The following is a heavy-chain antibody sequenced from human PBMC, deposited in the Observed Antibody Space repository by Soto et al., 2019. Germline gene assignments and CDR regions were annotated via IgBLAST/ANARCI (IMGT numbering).Heavy chain of an antibody. CDR2: ISGSGGST. Sequence: PGGSLRLSCAASGFTFSSYAMSWVRQAPGKGLEWVSAISGSGGSTYYADSVKGRFTISRDNSKNTLYLQMNSLRAEDTAVYYCATRYPPSIAAAGTVWFDPWGQGTLVTVSS. J-gene: IGHJ5*02. V-gene: IGHV3-23*01. CDR1: GFTFSSYA. D-gene: IGHD6-13*01. CDR3: ATRYPPSIAAAGTVWFDP.